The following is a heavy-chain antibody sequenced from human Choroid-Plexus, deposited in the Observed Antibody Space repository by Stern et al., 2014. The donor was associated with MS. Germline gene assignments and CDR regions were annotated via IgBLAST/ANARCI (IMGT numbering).Heavy chain of an antibody. V-gene: IGHV3-30*18. J-gene: IGHJ5*02. Sequence: VQLVESGGGVVQPGRPLRLSCVASGFTFGSCAMHWVRQAPGKGLEWVACVSYDVSNKYYADSVKGRFTISRDNSQNTLYMQMSSLRPEDTAVYYCAKDRQYLTYFFDHWGQGSLVTVSS. D-gene: IGHD2/OR15-2a*01. CDR2: VSYDVSNK. CDR3: AKDRQYLTYFFDH. CDR1: GFTFGSCA.